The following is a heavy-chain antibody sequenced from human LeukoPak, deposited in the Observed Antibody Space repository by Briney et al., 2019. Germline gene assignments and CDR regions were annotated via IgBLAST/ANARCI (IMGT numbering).Heavy chain of an antibody. Sequence: PGGSLRLSCAASGFTFSSYEMNWVRQAPGKGLEWVSYISSSGSTIYYADSVKGRFTISRDNAKNIMCLQMNGLRPEAPAVYYCPELGITMIGGVWGKGTTVTISS. CDR3: PELGITMIGGV. CDR1: GFTFSSYE. CDR2: ISSSGSTI. J-gene: IGHJ6*04. V-gene: IGHV3-48*03. D-gene: IGHD3-10*02.